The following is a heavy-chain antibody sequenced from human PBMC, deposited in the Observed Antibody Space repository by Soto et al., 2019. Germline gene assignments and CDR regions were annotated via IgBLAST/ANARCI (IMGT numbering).Heavy chain of an antibody. Sequence: QVQLQESGPGLVKPSETLSLTCTVSGGSISSYYWSWIRQPPGKGLEWIGYIYYSGSTNYNPSLKSRVTISVDTSTNQFALKLSSVTAADTAVYYCASTDSGYDYSLSAWGQGTLVTVSS. D-gene: IGHD5-12*01. J-gene: IGHJ5*02. CDR2: IYYSGST. CDR3: ASTDSGYDYSLSA. V-gene: IGHV4-59*01. CDR1: GGSISSYY.